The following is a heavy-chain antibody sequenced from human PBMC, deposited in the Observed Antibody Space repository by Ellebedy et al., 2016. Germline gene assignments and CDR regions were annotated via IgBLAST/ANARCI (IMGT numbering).Heavy chain of an antibody. CDR2: IFSDGNT. J-gene: IGHJ5*02. V-gene: IGHV3-53*01. CDR3: ARGVGSGWFDP. D-gene: IGHD2-15*01. Sequence: GGSLRLCCAASGFTVSTNYMKWVRQAPGKGLEWVSAIFSDGNTYYADSVKGRFTISRDNSKNTLYLQMNSLRAEDTAVYYCARGVGSGWFDPWGQGTLVTVSS. CDR1: GFTVSTNY.